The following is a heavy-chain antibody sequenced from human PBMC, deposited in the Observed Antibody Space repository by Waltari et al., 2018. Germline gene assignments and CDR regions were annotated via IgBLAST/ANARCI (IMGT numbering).Heavy chain of an antibody. CDR3: ARDRGRGLYLDS. J-gene: IGHJ4*02. CDR1: GDSISGSYW. CDR2: IHGSGRS. D-gene: IGHD2-15*01. V-gene: IGHV4-4*02. Sequence: QVQLQESGPGLVKPSGTLSVTCAVSGDSISGSYWWSWVRQPPGKGLEWIGQIHGSGRSNYNLSLGSRVTVSIDTSNNHFSLKVTSATAADTAVYYCARDRGRGLYLDSWGQGTLVTVSP.